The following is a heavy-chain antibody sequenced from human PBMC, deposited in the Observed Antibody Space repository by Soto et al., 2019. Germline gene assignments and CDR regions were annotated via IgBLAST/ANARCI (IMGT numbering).Heavy chain of an antibody. V-gene: IGHV3-66*01. CDR2: IQSGGSK. Sequence: GGSLRLSCAASGFTVSSNYMSWVRQAPGKGLEWVSLIQSGGSKYYAGSVKGRFTISRDNSKNTLFLQMNSLRAEDTAVYYCARDLDPHKGCWGCGVPKDLRGNGTTVTVSS. CDR3: ARDLDPHKGCWGCGVPKDL. J-gene: IGHJ6*04. D-gene: IGHD3-16*01. CDR1: GFTVSSNY.